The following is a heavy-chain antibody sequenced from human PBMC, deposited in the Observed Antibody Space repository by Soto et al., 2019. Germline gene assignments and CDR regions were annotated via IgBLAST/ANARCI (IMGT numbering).Heavy chain of an antibody. CDR3: ARSLGPSRHFFDH. J-gene: IGHJ4*02. CDR1: GFTFNNYD. Sequence: EVQLLDSGGDLVQPGGSLRLSCAASGFTFNNYDMSWVRQAPGTGLEWVSTLSDTTYYADSVRGRFTISRDTSGSTLYLQMNTLRVDDTAVYYCARSLGPSRHFFDHWGQGTLVTVSS. D-gene: IGHD3-16*01. CDR2: LSDTT. V-gene: IGHV3-23*01.